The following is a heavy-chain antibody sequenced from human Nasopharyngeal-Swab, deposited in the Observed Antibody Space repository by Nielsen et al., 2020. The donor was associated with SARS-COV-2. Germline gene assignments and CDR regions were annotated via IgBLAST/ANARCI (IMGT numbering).Heavy chain of an antibody. CDR1: GGSIRSYY. CDR2: IYYSGST. Sequence: SETLSLTCTVSGGSIRSYYWSWIRQSPGKGLEWIGYIYYSGSTNYNPSLKSRVTISLDTSKNQFSLKLSSVTAADTAVYYCARDVTMVRGVIGDYYGMDVWGQGTTVTASS. D-gene: IGHD3-10*01. J-gene: IGHJ6*02. V-gene: IGHV4-59*13. CDR3: ARDVTMVRGVIGDYYGMDV.